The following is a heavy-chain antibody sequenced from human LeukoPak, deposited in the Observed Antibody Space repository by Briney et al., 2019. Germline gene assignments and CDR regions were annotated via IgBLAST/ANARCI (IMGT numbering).Heavy chain of an antibody. V-gene: IGHV4-59*01. CDR2: IYYSGST. CDR3: AAMIGYFDY. D-gene: IGHD3-22*01. CDR1: GGSISSYY. Sequence: SETLSLTCTVSGGSISSYYWSWIRQPPGKGLEWIGYIYYSGSTNYNPSLKSRVTISVDTSKNQFSLKLSSVTAADTAVYYCAAMIGYFDYWGQGTLVTVSS. J-gene: IGHJ4*02.